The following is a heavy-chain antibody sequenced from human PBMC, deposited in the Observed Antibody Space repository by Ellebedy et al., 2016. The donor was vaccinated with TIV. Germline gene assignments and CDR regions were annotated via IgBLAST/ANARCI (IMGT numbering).Heavy chain of an antibody. J-gene: IGHJ6*04. V-gene: IGHV1-24*01. CDR3: ARDEGATHVYYYYGMDV. CDR2: FDPEDGET. D-gene: IGHD1-26*01. CDR1: GYTLTELS. Sequence: ASVKVSXXVSGYTLTELSMHWVRQAPGKGLEWMGGFDPEDGETIYAQKFQGRVTMTEDTSTDTAYMELSSLRSEDTAVYYCARDEGATHVYYYYGMDVWGKGTTVTVSS.